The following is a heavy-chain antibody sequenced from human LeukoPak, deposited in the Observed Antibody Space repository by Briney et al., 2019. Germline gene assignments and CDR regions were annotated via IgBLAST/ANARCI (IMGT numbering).Heavy chain of an antibody. Sequence: SVSVSCTASGGTFRSYAISSVRQAPGQGVEWMGGIIPILGIANYAPKFQGRVTITAAKSRSTAYMELSSLRSEERAVYYCARYDGEWIPGAQGTFDYWGQGTLVTVSS. CDR1: GGTFRSYA. D-gene: IGHD3-10*01. CDR3: ARYDGEWIPGAQGTFDY. V-gene: IGHV1-69*10. CDR2: IIPILGIA. J-gene: IGHJ4*02.